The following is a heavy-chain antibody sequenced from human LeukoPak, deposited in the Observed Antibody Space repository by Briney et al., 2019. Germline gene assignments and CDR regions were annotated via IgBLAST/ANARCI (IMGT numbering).Heavy chain of an antibody. Sequence: PGGSLRLSCAASGFTFTNYLMTWVRQTPGKGLEWVANIKQDGSQIFYVDSVKGRFTISRDSAKSSVYLQMNNVRAEDTAVYHCARIGYSSSSFDFWGQGTLVTVSS. CDR2: IKQDGSQI. D-gene: IGHD6-6*01. V-gene: IGHV3-7*01. J-gene: IGHJ4*02. CDR1: GFTFTNYL. CDR3: ARIGYSSSSFDF.